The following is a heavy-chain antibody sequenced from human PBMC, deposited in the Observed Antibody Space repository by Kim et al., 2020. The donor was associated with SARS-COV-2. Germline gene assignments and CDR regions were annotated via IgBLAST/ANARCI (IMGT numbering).Heavy chain of an antibody. D-gene: IGHD6-19*01. V-gene: IGHV3-74*01. CDR3: AKPIAVTGTGGFDP. J-gene: IGHJ5*02. Sequence: EDSVKGRLTISRDNAKNTLYLQMNSLRVEDTAVYYCAKPIAVTGTGGFDPWGQGTLVTVSS.